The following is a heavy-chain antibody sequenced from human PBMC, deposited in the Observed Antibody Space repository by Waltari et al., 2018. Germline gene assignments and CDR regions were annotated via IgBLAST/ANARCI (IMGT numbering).Heavy chain of an antibody. CDR2: ISYDGSHK. J-gene: IGHJ6*03. CDR1: GFTFSDYG. CDR3: AKDGGAFWSGYYRYFYYYYMDV. D-gene: IGHD3-3*01. V-gene: IGHV3-30*18. Sequence: QVQLVESGGGVVKPGRSLRLSCVPSGFTFSDYGIHWVRQAPGEGLEWVAVISYDGSHKYLADSVRGRFTISRDNSKNTLYLQMNSLRAEDTAVYYCAKDGGAFWSGYYRYFYYYYMDVWGKGTTVTVSS.